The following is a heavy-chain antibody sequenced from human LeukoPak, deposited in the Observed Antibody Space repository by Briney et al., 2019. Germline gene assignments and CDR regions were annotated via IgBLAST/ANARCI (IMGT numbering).Heavy chain of an antibody. D-gene: IGHD2-15*01. CDR2: ISWDSGSI. Sequence: TGGSLRLSCAASGFTFEDYAMHWVRQAPGKGLEWVSGISWDSGSIGYADSVKGRFTISRDNAKNSLYLQMNSLRAEDTALYYCAKDISGDPENDAFDIWGQGTMVTVSS. J-gene: IGHJ3*02. CDR1: GFTFEDYA. V-gene: IGHV3-9*01. CDR3: AKDISGDPENDAFDI.